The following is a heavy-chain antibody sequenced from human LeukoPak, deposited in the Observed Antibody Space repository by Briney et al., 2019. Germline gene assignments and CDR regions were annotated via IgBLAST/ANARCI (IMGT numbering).Heavy chain of an antibody. CDR2: ISYDGSNK. V-gene: IGHV3-30-3*01. CDR1: GFTFSSYA. CDR3: ARDPTYGSGSYDAFDI. D-gene: IGHD3-10*01. Sequence: GGSLRLSCAASGFTFSSYAMHWVRQAPGKGLEWVAVISYDGSNKYYADSVKGRFTISRDNSKNTLYLQMNSLRAEDTAVYYCARDPTYGSGSYDAFDIWGQGTMVTVSS. J-gene: IGHJ3*02.